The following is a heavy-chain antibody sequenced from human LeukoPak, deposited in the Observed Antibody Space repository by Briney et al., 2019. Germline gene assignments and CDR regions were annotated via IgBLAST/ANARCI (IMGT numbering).Heavy chain of an antibody. CDR1: GYTFTSYD. D-gene: IGHD3-9*01. V-gene: IGHV1-2*02. CDR3: ARALDYDILTGYYSAFDY. J-gene: IGHJ4*02. Sequence: ASVKVSCKASGYTFTSYDMNWVRQATGQGLEWMGWINPNSGGTNYAQKFQGRVTMTRDTSISTAYMELSRLRSDDTAVYYCARALDYDILTGYYSAFDYWGQGTLVTVSS. CDR2: INPNSGGT.